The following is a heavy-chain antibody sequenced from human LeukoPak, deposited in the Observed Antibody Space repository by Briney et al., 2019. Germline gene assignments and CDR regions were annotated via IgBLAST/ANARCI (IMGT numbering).Heavy chain of an antibody. Sequence: ASVKVSXKASGGTFSSYAISWVRQAPGQGLEWMGRIIPIFGTANYAQKFQGRVTITTDESTSTAYMELSSLRSEDTAVYYCARALSRVGYCSGGSCYSFDYWGRGTLVTVSS. J-gene: IGHJ4*02. CDR1: GGTFSSYA. CDR3: ARALSRVGYCSGGSCYSFDY. V-gene: IGHV1-69*05. D-gene: IGHD2-15*01. CDR2: IIPIFGTA.